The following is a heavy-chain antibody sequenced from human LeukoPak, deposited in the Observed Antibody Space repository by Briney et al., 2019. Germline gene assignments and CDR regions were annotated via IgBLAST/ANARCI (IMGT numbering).Heavy chain of an antibody. CDR2: ISGSGGST. CDR1: GFTFSSHA. Sequence: GGSLRLSCAASGFTFSSHAMSWVRQAPGKGLEWVSAISGSGGSTYYADSVKGRFTISRDNSKNTLYLQMNSLRAEDTAVYYCAKVPGSGYHDHYYFDYWGQGTLVTVSS. J-gene: IGHJ4*02. V-gene: IGHV3-23*01. CDR3: AKVPGSGYHDHYYFDY. D-gene: IGHD3-3*01.